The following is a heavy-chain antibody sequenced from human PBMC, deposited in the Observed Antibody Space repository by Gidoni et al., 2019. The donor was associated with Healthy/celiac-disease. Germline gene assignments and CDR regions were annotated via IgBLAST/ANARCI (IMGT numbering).Heavy chain of an antibody. J-gene: IGHJ4*02. Sequence: EVQLVESGGGLVQPGGSLRLSCAASGFTFSRSAMNWVRQAPGKGLEWVSYISSSGSTIYYADYVKGRFTISRDNAKNSLYLQMNSLRAEDTAVYYCARGEDYYGSGSYYNPTGDYWGQGTLVTVSS. CDR3: ARGEDYYGSGSYYNPTGDY. V-gene: IGHV3-48*03. CDR2: ISSSGSTI. CDR1: GFTFSRSA. D-gene: IGHD3-10*01.